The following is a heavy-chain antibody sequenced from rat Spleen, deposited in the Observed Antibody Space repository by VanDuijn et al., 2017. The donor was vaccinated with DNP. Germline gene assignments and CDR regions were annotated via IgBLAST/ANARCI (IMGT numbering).Heavy chain of an antibody. D-gene: IGHD1-3*01. Sequence: EVQLVESGGGLVQPGRSMKLSCAASGFTFRNYYMAWVRQAPTKGLEWVASISTGGGNTYYRDSVKGRFTITRDNAKSTLYLQMESLRSEETATYYCARRTTVAYYFDYWGQGVMVTVSS. V-gene: IGHV5S11*01. J-gene: IGHJ2*01. CDR2: ISTGGGNT. CDR3: ARRTTVAYYFDY. CDR1: GFTFRNYY.